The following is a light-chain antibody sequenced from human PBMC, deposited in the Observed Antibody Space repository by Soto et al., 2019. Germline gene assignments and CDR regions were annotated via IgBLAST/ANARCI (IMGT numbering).Light chain of an antibody. CDR1: QSVSSN. CDR3: QQYNNWPPWT. CDR2: GAS. Sequence: EIVMTQSPATLSVSPGERATLSCRASQSVSSNLAWYQQKPGQAPRLLIYGASTRATGIPARFSGSGSGTEFTLTLSSLQSEDFAVEYCQQYNNWPPWTFGQVTKLEIK. V-gene: IGKV3-15*01. J-gene: IGKJ2*02.